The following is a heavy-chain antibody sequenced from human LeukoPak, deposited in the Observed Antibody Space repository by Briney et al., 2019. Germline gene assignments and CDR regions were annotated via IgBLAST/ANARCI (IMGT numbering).Heavy chain of an antibody. J-gene: IGHJ3*01. D-gene: IGHD3-22*01. Sequence: GGSLRLSCAASGFTFSSYAMSWVRQAPGKGLEWVANIKYDGSAKYYVDSVKGRFTISRDNAKNSLYLQMNSLRAEDTAVYYCTSDRDRSVSVWGQGTMVTVSS. V-gene: IGHV3-7*01. CDR1: GFTFSSYA. CDR2: IKYDGSAK. CDR3: TSDRDRSVSV.